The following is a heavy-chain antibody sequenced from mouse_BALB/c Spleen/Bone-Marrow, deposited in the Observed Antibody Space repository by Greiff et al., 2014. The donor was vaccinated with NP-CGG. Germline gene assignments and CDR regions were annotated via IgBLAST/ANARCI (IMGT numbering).Heavy chain of an antibody. CDR1: GYSFTGYY. D-gene: IGHD2-10*02. CDR2: ISCYNGAT. J-gene: IGHJ2*01. CDR3: ARGGYGNYADY. V-gene: IGHV1S34*01. Sequence: LVKTGASVKISCKASGYSFTGYYMHWVKQSHGTSLEWIGYISCYNGATSYNQKFKGKATFTVDTSSSTAYMQFNSLTSEDSAVYYCARGGYGNYADYWGQGTTLTVSS.